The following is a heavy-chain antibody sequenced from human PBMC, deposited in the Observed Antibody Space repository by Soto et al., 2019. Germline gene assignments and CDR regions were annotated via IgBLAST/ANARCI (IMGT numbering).Heavy chain of an antibody. V-gene: IGHV4-61*01. D-gene: IGHD3-10*01. CDR1: GGSVSSEHYY. CDR2: FYYTGST. Sequence: SETLSLTCTVSGGSVSSEHYYWNWIRQPPGKGLEWIGYFYYTGSTNYNPSLESRLTMSVDTSKNQFSLKLSSVTAADTAVYYCARDGTMVRGVNRYGMDVWGQGTTVTVSS. J-gene: IGHJ6*02. CDR3: ARDGTMVRGVNRYGMDV.